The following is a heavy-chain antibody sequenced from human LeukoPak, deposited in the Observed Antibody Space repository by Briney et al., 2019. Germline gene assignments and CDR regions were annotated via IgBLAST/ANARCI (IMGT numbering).Heavy chain of an antibody. D-gene: IGHD4-17*01. CDR3: ARVSLSDYGDYYYYYGMDV. Sequence: KAWETLSLTWAVSGGSIGSSNCGSGVRQPPGRGRGGIGKIYQSGSTNYNPSLKSRVTISVDKSKNQFSLKLSSVTAADTAVYYCARVSLSDYGDYYYYYGMDVWGQGTTVTVSS. CDR1: GGSIGSSNC. V-gene: IGHV4-4*02. CDR2: IYQSGST. J-gene: IGHJ6*02.